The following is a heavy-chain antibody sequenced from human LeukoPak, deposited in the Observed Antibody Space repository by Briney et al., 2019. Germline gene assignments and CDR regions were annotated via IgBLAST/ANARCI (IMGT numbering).Heavy chain of an antibody. J-gene: IGHJ2*01. D-gene: IGHD5-18*01. Sequence: GGSLRLSCAASGFIFSSYSMSWVRQAPGKGLEWVSSISTSSSYIYYADSVKGRFTISRDNAKNTLYLQMNSLRAEDTAVYYCARFGYTYGSLWYFDLWGRGTLVTVSS. V-gene: IGHV3-21*01. CDR1: GFIFSSYS. CDR2: ISTSSSYI. CDR3: ARFGYTYGSLWYFDL.